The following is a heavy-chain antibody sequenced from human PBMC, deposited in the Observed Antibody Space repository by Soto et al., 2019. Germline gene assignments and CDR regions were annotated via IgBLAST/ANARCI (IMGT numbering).Heavy chain of an antibody. J-gene: IGHJ6*02. CDR2: IIPTSGTA. CDR3: ARGQGYCSGGICYYYYYGMDV. D-gene: IGHD2-15*01. Sequence: SVKVSCKASGGTFSSDAFSWVRQAPGQGLEWMVGIIPTSGTANYAQKFQGRATITADESTSTAYMELSSLTSEDTAVYFCARGQGYCSGGICYYYYYGMDVWGQGTTVTVSS. CDR1: GGTFSSDA. V-gene: IGHV1-69*13.